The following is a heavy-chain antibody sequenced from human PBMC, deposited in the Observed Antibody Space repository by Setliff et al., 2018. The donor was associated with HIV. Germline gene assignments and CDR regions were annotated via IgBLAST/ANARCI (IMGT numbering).Heavy chain of an antibody. CDR1: GFTFSSYS. CDR2: ISSSSSYI. CDR3: ARDLGIGRLGELSSYYFDY. D-gene: IGHD3-16*02. Sequence: GGSLRLSCAASGFTFSSYSMNWVRQAPGKGLEWVSSISSSSSYIYYADSVKGRFTISRDNAKNSLYLQMNSLRAEDTAVYYCARDLGIGRLGELSSYYFDYWGQGTLVTVSS. V-gene: IGHV3-21*01. J-gene: IGHJ4*02.